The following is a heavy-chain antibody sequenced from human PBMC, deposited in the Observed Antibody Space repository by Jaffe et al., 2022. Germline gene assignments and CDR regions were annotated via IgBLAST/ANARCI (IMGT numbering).Heavy chain of an antibody. CDR3: ATVSNAGYCSGGSCYSNYYYMDV. J-gene: IGHJ6*03. D-gene: IGHD2-15*01. V-gene: IGHV1-24*01. Sequence: QVQLVQSGAEVKKPGASVKVSCKVSGYTLTELSMHWVRQAPGKGLEWMGGFDPEDGETIYAQKFQGRVTMTEDTSTDTAYMELSSLRSEDTAVYYCATVSNAGYCSGGSCYSNYYYMDVWGKGTTVTVSS. CDR1: GYTLTELS. CDR2: FDPEDGET.